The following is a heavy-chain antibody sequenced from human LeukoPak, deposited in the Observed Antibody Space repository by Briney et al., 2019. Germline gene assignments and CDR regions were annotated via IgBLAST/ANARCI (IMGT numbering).Heavy chain of an antibody. D-gene: IGHD6-13*01. J-gene: IGHJ3*02. CDR2: ISGSGGST. CDR3: AKSWSSSWYLDAFDI. Sequence: VGSLRLSCAASGFTFSSYAISWVRQAPGKGLEWVSAISGSGGSTYYADSVKGRFTISRDNSKNTLYLQMNSLRAEDTAVYYCAKSWSSSWYLDAFDIWGQGTMVTVSS. V-gene: IGHV3-23*01. CDR1: GFTFSSYA.